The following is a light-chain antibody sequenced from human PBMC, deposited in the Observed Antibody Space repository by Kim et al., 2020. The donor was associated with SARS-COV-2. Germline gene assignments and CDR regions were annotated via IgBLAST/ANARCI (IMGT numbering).Light chain of an antibody. V-gene: IGKV3-20*01. CDR1: QSVTSNY. Sequence: EIVLTQSPRTLSLSPGERATLSCRASQSVTSNYLAWYQQKPGQAPRLLIYGASSRATGIPDRFSGSGSGTDSTLTISRLEPEDFAVFYCQQHAHSPLTFGGGTKVDIK. CDR3: QQHAHSPLT. CDR2: GAS. J-gene: IGKJ4*01.